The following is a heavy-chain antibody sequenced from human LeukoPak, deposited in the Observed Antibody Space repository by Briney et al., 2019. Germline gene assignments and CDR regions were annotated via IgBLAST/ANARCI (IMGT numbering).Heavy chain of an antibody. V-gene: IGHV3-23*01. CDR3: AKPDGPDY. D-gene: IGHD1-14*01. Sequence: GGSLRLSCAASGFSLSSHVMSWVRQAPGKGLEWVSSISEIDHRTNYADSVKGRFTISRDNSKNMLFLQMNSLRTEDTAVYYCAKPDGPDYWGQGTLVTVSS. CDR2: ISEIDHRT. J-gene: IGHJ4*02. CDR1: GFSLSSHV.